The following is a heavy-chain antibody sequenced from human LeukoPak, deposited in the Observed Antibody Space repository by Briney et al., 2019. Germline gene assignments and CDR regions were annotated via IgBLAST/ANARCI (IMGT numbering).Heavy chain of an antibody. CDR2: IIPIFGTA. CDR1: VGTFSSYA. J-gene: IGHJ4*02. V-gene: IGHV1-69*05. CDR3: ARDRHRDYSNPYYFDY. D-gene: IGHD4-11*01. Sequence: SVKGSCKASVGTFSSYAISWVRQAPGQGLEWMGGIIPIFGTANYAQKFQGRVTITTDESTRTAYMELSSLRSEDTAVYYCARDRHRDYSNPYYFDYWGQGTLVTVSS.